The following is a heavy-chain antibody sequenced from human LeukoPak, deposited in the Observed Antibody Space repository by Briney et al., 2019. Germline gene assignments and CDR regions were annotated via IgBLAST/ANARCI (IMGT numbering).Heavy chain of an antibody. CDR3: VKGSGIPGRHGYYYYLDV. J-gene: IGHJ6*03. CDR2: IYSRGGM. V-gene: IGHV3-66*01. D-gene: IGHD3-10*01. CDR1: GFTVSGTY. Sequence: GGSLRLSCAASGFTVSGTYMAWVRQAPGKGLAWVSAIYSRGGMYDAASVRGRFTVSRDTSRNTLDLQMNSLRREDTAVYYCVKGSGIPGRHGYYYYLDVWGNGTTVAASS.